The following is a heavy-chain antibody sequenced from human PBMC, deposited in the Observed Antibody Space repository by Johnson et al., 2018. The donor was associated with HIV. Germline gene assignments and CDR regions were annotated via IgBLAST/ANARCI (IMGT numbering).Heavy chain of an antibody. J-gene: IGHJ3*02. CDR1: GFTFSSYA. Sequence: VQLVESGGGLVKPGGSLRLSCAASGFTFSSYAMHWVRQAPGKGLEWVAVISYDGSNKYYADSVKGRFTISRDNSKNTLYLQMNSLRAEDTAVYYCARTRVGAFDIWGQGTMVTVSS. CDR3: ARTRVGAFDI. D-gene: IGHD4-23*01. CDR2: ISYDGSNK. V-gene: IGHV3-30*04.